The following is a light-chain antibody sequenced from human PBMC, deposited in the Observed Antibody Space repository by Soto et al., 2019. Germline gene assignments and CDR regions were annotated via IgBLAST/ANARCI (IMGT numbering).Light chain of an antibody. V-gene: IGLV3-21*02. CDR2: DDS. CDR1: NIASKD. CDR3: QVWDVVSDHVV. J-gene: IGLJ2*01. Sequence: SYELTQPPSVSVAPGQTARITCGGDNIASKDVNWYQQKPGQAPVLVVYDDSDRPSGIPERFSGSNSGNTATLTIGRVEAGDEADYYCQVWDVVSDHVVFGGGTKVTVL.